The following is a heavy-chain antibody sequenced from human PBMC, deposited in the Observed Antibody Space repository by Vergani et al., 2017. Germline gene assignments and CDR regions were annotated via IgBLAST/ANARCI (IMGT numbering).Heavy chain of an antibody. CDR1: GGTFSSYA. CDR3: ARGIAIRRFGELYPVTPYYYYGMDV. J-gene: IGHJ6*02. V-gene: IGHV1-69*12. Sequence: QVQLVQSGAEVKKPGSSVKVSCKASGGTFSSYAISWVRQAPGQGLEWMGGIIPILGTANYAQKFQGRVTITADESTSTAYMELSNLGSEDTAVYYCARGIAIRRFGELYPVTPYYYYGMDVWGQGTTVTVSS. CDR2: IIPILGTA. D-gene: IGHD3-10*01.